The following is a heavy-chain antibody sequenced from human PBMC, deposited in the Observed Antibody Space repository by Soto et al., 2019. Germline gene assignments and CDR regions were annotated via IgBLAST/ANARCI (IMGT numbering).Heavy chain of an antibody. CDR3: ARVEYSGYDN. CDR2: ISSNGGST. CDR1: GFTFSSYA. J-gene: IGHJ4*02. D-gene: IGHD5-12*01. Sequence: GGSLRLSCAASGFTFSSYAMHWVRQAPGKGLEYVSAISSNGGSTYYANSVKGRFTISRDNSKNTLYLQMGSLRAEDMAVYYCARVEYSGYDNWGQGTLVTVSS. V-gene: IGHV3-64*01.